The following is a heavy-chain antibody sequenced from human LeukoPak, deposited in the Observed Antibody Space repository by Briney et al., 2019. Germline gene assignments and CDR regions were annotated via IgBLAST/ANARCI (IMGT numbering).Heavy chain of an antibody. J-gene: IGHJ4*02. D-gene: IGHD3-22*01. CDR1: GFTFSSYA. CDR3: ARGTTLKTYYYDSSATFDY. CDR2: ISYDGSNK. Sequence: GRSLRLSCAASGFTFSSYAMHWVRQAPGKGLEWVAVISYDGSNKYYADSVKGRFTISRDNSKNTLYLQMNSLRAEDTAVYYCARGTTLKTYYYDSSATFDYRGQGTLVTVSS. V-gene: IGHV3-30-3*01.